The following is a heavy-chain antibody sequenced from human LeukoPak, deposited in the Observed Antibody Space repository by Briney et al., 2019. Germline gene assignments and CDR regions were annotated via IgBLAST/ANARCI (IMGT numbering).Heavy chain of an antibody. CDR1: GFTFSSYG. Sequence: GGSLRLSCAASGFTFSSYGMHWVRQAPGKGLEWVAVISYDGSNKYYADSVKGRFTISRDNSKNTLYLQMDSPRAEDTAVYYCARSGYSGYDFTYWGQGTLVAVSS. CDR3: ARSGYSGYDFTY. CDR2: ISYDGSNK. J-gene: IGHJ4*02. D-gene: IGHD5-12*01. V-gene: IGHV3-30*03.